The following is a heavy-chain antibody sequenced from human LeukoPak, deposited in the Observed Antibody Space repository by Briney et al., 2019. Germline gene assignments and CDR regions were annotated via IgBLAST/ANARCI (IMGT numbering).Heavy chain of an antibody. Sequence: QSGGPLRLSCAASGLTVSSYMSWVRQAPGKGLEWVSIIYSGGSAYYADSVKGRFTISRDNSENTLYLQMNSLRAEDTAVYFCARCPTFCNSTGCFLKYGLDVWGQGTTVTVSS. J-gene: IGHJ6*02. CDR1: GLTVSSY. CDR3: ARCPTFCNSTGCFLKYGLDV. D-gene: IGHD2-2*01. CDR2: IYSGGSA. V-gene: IGHV3-66*01.